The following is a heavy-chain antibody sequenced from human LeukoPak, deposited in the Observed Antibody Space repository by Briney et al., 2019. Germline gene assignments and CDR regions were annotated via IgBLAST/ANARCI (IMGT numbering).Heavy chain of an antibody. J-gene: IGHJ6*02. CDR2: INPNSGGT. D-gene: IGHD3-10*01. Sequence: ASVKVSCTASGYSFTAYYIHWVRQAPGQGPEWMGWINPNSGGTNFAQKSQGRVAMTRDTSISTAYMELTRLRSDDTAVYYCVRDVHGYYNSGTYYIPKGMVVWGQGTTVTVSS. CDR1: GYSFTAYY. V-gene: IGHV1-2*02. CDR3: VRDVHGYYNSGTYYIPKGMVV.